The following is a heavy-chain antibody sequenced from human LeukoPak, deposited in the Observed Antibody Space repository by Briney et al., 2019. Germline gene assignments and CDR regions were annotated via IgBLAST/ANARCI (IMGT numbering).Heavy chain of an antibody. V-gene: IGHV1-69*06. CDR1: GGTFSSYA. D-gene: IGHD6-13*01. CDR3: ARLGFRYSTRYFDY. Sequence: ASVKVSCKASGGTFSSYAISWVRQAPGQGLEWMGGIIPFFGTANYAQKFQGRVTITADKSTSTAYMELRSLRSDDTAVYYCARLGFRYSTRYFDYWGQGTLVTVSA. CDR2: IIPFFGTA. J-gene: IGHJ4*02.